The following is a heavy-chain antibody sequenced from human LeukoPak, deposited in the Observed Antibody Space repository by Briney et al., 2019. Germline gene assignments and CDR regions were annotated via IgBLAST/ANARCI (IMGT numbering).Heavy chain of an antibody. Sequence: SETLSLTCTVSGGSISSGDYYWSWIRQPPGKGLEWIGYIYYSGSTYYNPSLKSRVTISVDTSKNQFSLKLSSVTAADTAVYYCARRPARGVIMESYYFDYWGQGTLVTVSS. CDR2: IYYSGST. D-gene: IGHD3-10*01. CDR1: GGSISSGDYY. V-gene: IGHV4-30-4*01. CDR3: ARRPARGVIMESYYFDY. J-gene: IGHJ4*02.